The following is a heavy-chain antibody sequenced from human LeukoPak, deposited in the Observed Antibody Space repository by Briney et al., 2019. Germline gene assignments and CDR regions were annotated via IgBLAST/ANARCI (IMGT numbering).Heavy chain of an antibody. CDR1: GFTFSSYA. D-gene: IGHD4-17*01. CDR3: AKGPTVTSTLEN. Sequence: SGGSLRLSCAASGFTFSSYAMSWVRQAPGKGLEWVSAISGSGGSTYYADSVKGRFTISRDNSKNTLYLQMNSLRAEDTAVYYCAKGPTVTSTLENWGQGTLVTVSS. V-gene: IGHV3-23*01. CDR2: ISGSGGST. J-gene: IGHJ4*02.